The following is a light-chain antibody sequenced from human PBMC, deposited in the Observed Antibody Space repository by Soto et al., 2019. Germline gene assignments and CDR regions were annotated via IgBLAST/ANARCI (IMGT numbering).Light chain of an antibody. CDR1: QSISSY. J-gene: IGKJ1*01. CDR3: QQYYDYPRT. Sequence: DIQMTQSPSSLSASVGDRVTITCRASQSISSYLNWYQQKPGKAPKLLIYAASSLQSGVPSRFSGSGSGTKFILTINWLQSEDFATYYCQQYYDYPRTVGQGNKVDI. V-gene: IGKV1-39*01. CDR2: AAS.